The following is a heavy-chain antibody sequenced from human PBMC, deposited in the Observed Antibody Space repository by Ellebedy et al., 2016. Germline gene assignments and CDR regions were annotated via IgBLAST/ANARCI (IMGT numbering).Heavy chain of an antibody. V-gene: IGHV5-10-1*01. D-gene: IGHD1-26*01. J-gene: IGHJ6*02. CDR1: GYSFTSYW. CDR3: ARKGVSSIIVGATSYYYGMDV. Sequence: GESLKISCKGSGYSFTSYWISWVRQMPGKGLEWMGRIDPSVSYTNYSPSFQGHVTISADKSISTAYLQWSSLKASDTAMYYCARKGVSSIIVGATSYYYGMDVWGQGTTVTVSS. CDR2: IDPSVSYT.